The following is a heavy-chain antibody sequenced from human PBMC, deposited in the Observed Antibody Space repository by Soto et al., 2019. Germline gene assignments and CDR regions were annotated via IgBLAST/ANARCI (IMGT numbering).Heavy chain of an antibody. CDR2: ILPDGNSK. CDR3: ARDDSAPQWPAFDS. D-gene: IGHD6-19*01. CDR1: GFPFSDYG. Sequence: QVQLVESGGGVVQPGRSLRLSCAASGFPFSDYGIHWVRQAPGKGLEWVAFILPDGNSKFYADSVQGRFTASRDNSKNTLYLQLDSLRAEDTGLYFCARDDSAPQWPAFDSWGQGTLVTVSS. V-gene: IGHV3-33*01. J-gene: IGHJ4*02.